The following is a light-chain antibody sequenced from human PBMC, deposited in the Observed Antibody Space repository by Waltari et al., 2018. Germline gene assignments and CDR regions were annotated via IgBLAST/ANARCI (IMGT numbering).Light chain of an antibody. CDR1: SANIGTPYD. J-gene: IGLJ3*02. Sequence: QSVLTQPPSVSGAPGQRVTISCTGSSANIGTPYDVHWYQQVPGTGPNLHRYGNSRRPAGGPGRFAGSKAGTAASLASTGRQAEDEADYYCQSDDSSLRGSRVFGGGTKLTVL. CDR2: GNS. CDR3: QSDDSSLRGSRV. V-gene: IGLV1-40*01.